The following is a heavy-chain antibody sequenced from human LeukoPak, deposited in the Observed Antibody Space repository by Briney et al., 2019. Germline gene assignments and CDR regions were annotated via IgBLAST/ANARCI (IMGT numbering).Heavy chain of an antibody. CDR1: GFTFGDYA. J-gene: IGHJ4*02. Sequence: GGSLRLSCTASGFTFGDYAMSWVRQAPGKGLEWVSFSRSKAYGGTTEYAASVKGRFTISRDDSKSIAYLQMNSLKTEDTAVYYCTRGPSSGYGYWGQGTLVTVSS. CDR2: SRSKAYGGTT. V-gene: IGHV3-49*04. CDR3: TRGPSSGYGY. D-gene: IGHD3-22*01.